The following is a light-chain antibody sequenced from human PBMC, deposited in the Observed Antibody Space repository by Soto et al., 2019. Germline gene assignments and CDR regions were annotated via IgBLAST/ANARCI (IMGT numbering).Light chain of an antibody. CDR1: QSFTSNY. Sequence: EIVMTQSPGKQSLSPCDRATLSCGTSQSFTSNYLAWYQQKPGQAPRLLIYGASTRATGIPDRFSGSGSGTDFTLTISRLEPGDFAVYYCHQYGSSPRTFGQGTKVDIK. CDR2: GAS. V-gene: IGKV3-20*01. J-gene: IGKJ1*01. CDR3: HQYGSSPRT.